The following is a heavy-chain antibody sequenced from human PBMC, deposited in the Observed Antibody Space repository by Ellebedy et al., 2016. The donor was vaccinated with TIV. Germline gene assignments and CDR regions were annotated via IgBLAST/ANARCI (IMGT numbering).Heavy chain of an antibody. CDR3: ARTYYYDSSGSYLAY. Sequence: GESLKISCADSGFTFSSYVMSWVRQAPGKGLEWVSTISGSGDSTHYADAVKGRFTISRDNAKTSLYLQMNSLRAEDTAVYYCARTYYYDSSGSYLAYWGHGTLVTVSS. CDR2: ISGSGDST. D-gene: IGHD3-22*01. J-gene: IGHJ4*01. V-gene: IGHV3-23*01. CDR1: GFTFSSYV.